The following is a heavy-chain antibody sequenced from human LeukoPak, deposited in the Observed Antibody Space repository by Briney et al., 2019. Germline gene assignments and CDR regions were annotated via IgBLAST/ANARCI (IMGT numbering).Heavy chain of an antibody. CDR2: ISYDGSNK. D-gene: IGHD6-19*01. V-gene: IGHV3-30*03. Sequence: GGSLRLSCAASGFTFSSYGMHWVRQAPGKGLEWVAVISYDGSNKYYADSVKGRFTISRDNAKNTVYLQMNSLRVEDTAVYYCARDQGTSGGWPAVGRMGYFDYWGQGTLVTASS. J-gene: IGHJ4*02. CDR1: GFTFSSYG. CDR3: ARDQGTSGGWPAVGRMGYFDY.